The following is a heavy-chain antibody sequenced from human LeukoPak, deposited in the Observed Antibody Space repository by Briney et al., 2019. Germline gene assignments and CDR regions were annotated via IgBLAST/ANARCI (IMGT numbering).Heavy chain of an antibody. J-gene: IGHJ4*02. D-gene: IGHD3-16*01. CDR2: IYPGDSDT. CDR3: ARFPFTFGGVPYYFDY. Sequence: GESLKISCKGSGYSFTSYWIGWVRQIPGKGLEWMGIIYPGDSDTRYSPSFQGQVTISADKSISTAYLQWSSLKASDTAMYYCARFPFTFGGVPYYFDYWGQGALVTVSS. V-gene: IGHV5-51*01. CDR1: GYSFTSYW.